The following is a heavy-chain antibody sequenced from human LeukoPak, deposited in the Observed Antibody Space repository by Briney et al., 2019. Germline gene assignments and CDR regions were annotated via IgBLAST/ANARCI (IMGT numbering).Heavy chain of an antibody. D-gene: IGHD2-2*01. CDR2: INTNTGNP. CDR1: GYTFTSYA. CDR3: ARDRKGRIAVVPAAQPSYNWFDP. Sequence: GASVKVSCKASGYTFTSYAMNWVRQAPGQGLEWMGWINTNTGNPTYAQGFTGRFVFSLDTSVSTGYLQISSLKAEDTAVYYCARDRKGRIAVVPAAQPSYNWFDPWGQGTLVTVSS. J-gene: IGHJ5*02. V-gene: IGHV7-4-1*02.